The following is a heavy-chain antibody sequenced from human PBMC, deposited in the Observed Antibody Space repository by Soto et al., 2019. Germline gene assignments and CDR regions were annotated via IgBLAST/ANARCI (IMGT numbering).Heavy chain of an antibody. Sequence: GGSLRLSCAASGFTFSDYYMSWIRQAPGKGLEWVSYISSSGTTIYYADSVKGRFTISRDNARNSLFLQLNSLRAEDTALYYYAKGYVWGRYGPSMDVWGHGTTVTVSS. J-gene: IGHJ6*02. CDR1: GFTFSDYY. D-gene: IGHD3-16*01. V-gene: IGHV3-11*01. CDR2: ISSSGTTI. CDR3: AKGYVWGRYGPSMDV.